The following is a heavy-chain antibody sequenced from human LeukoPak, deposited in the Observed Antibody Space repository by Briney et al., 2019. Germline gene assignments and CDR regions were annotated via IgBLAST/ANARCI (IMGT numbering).Heavy chain of an antibody. D-gene: IGHD6-19*01. V-gene: IGHV1-3*01. J-gene: IGHJ4*02. CDR3: ARAQWLPTYYFDY. CDR2: INAGNSNT. CDR1: GYTFTSYA. Sequence: ASVKVSCKASGYTFTSYAIHWVRQAPGQRLEWMGWINAGNSNTKYSQKFQGRVTITRDTSASIAYVELSSLRSEDTAVYYCARAQWLPTYYFDYWGQGTLVTVSS.